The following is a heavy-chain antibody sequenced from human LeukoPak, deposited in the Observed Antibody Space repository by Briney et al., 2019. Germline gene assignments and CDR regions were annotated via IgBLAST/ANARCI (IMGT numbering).Heavy chain of an antibody. V-gene: IGHV3-9*03. CDR2: ISWNSGSI. J-gene: IGHJ4*02. Sequence: GGSLRLSCAASGFTFSSYSMNWVRQAPGKGLEWVSGISWNSGSIGYADSVKGRFTISRDNAKNSLYLQMNSLRAEDMALYYCAKDGGDYGDYLDYWGQGTLVTVSS. CDR1: GFTFSSYS. CDR3: AKDGGDYGDYLDY. D-gene: IGHD4-17*01.